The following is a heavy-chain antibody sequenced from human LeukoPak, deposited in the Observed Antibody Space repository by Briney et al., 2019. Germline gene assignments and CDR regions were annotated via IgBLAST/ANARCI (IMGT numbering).Heavy chain of an antibody. CDR3: ARGGNYAPFDY. J-gene: IGHJ4*02. Sequence: GGSLRLSCVVSGFTFRNEEMNWVRQASGKGLEWIAYISNTGSPIHYRDSVKGRFTISRDNAQSSLFLQMNSLRPDDTAIYYCARGGNYAPFDYWGQGAVVAVSS. D-gene: IGHD1-26*01. V-gene: IGHV3-48*03. CDR2: ISNTGSPI. CDR1: GFTFRNEE.